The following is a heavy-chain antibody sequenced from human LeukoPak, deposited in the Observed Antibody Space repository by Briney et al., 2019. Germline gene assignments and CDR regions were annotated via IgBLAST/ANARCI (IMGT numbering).Heavy chain of an antibody. J-gene: IGHJ4*02. CDR1: GYTFSFYG. CDR3: ARDGSGTHYHLPLRH. D-gene: IGHD3-10*01. Sequence: ASVTVSCKASGYTFSFYGVSWVGQAPGKGLEWMGWISAHNGDTYSAQKFQGRVTMTTDRSTRTAYMEVRSLTSDDTPVYYCARDGSGTHYHLPLRHWGQGTLVTVSS. CDR2: ISAHNGDT. V-gene: IGHV1-18*04.